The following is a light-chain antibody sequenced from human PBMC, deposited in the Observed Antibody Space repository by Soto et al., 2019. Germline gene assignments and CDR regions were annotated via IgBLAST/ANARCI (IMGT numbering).Light chain of an antibody. J-gene: IGLJ3*02. CDR2: DAT. CDR1: RDDVGRYNL. V-gene: IGLV2-23*01. Sequence: QSALTQPASVSGSPGQSITISCTGTRDDVGRYNLVSWYQQNPGKAPKPLIYDATKRPSGVSNRLSGSKSANTAPLTISGLQADDEAEYYCYSYLGHTNVLFVGGTKLAVL. CDR3: YSYLGHTNVL.